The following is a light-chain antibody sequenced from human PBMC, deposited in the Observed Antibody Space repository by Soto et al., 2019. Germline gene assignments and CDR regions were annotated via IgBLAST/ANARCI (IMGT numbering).Light chain of an antibody. V-gene: IGKV1-5*03. J-gene: IGKJ1*01. CDR2: KAS. CDR1: QTISSW. Sequence: DIQMTQSPSTLSGSVGDRVTITCRASQTISSWLAWYQQKPEKAPKLLIYKASTLKSGVPSRFSASGSGTEFTLTIKSLQPEDFATYHCQQSYSTPWTFGQGTKVDIK. CDR3: QQSYSTPWT.